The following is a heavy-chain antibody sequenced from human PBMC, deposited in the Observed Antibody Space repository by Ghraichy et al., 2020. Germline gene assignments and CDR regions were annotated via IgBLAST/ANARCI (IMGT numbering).Heavy chain of an antibody. V-gene: IGHV3-23*01. CDR1: GFTFSSYA. CDR3: AKVGDHGIAVAGRFDY. Sequence: GGSLRLSCAASGFTFSSYAMSWVRQAPGKGLEWVSAISGSGGSTYYADSVKGRFTISRDNSKNTLYLQMNSLRAEDTAVYYCAKVGDHGIAVAGRFDYWGQGTLVTVSS. D-gene: IGHD6-19*01. J-gene: IGHJ4*02. CDR2: ISGSGGST.